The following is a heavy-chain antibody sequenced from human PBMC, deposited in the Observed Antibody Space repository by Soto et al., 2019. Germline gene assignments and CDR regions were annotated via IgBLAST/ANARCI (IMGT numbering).Heavy chain of an antibody. CDR3: ARGVAAAGIPRSTYFDY. D-gene: IGHD6-13*01. CDR2: IYHSGST. V-gene: IGHV4-4*02. Sequence: QVQLQESGPGLVKPSGTLSLTCAVSGGSISSSNWWSWVRQPPGKGLEWIGEIYHSGSTNYNPSLKSGVTISVDKSKNQFSLKLSSVTAADTAVYYCARGVAAAGIPRSTYFDYWGQGTLVTVSS. J-gene: IGHJ4*02. CDR1: GGSISSSNW.